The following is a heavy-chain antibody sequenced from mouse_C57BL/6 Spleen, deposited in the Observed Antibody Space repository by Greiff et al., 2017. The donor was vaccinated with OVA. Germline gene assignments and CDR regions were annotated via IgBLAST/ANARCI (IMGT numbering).Heavy chain of an antibody. Sequence: EVQRVESGGGLVQPGGSLKLSCAASGFTFSDYYMYWVRQTPEKRLEWVAYISNGGGSTYYPDTVKGRFTISRDNAKNTLYLQMSRLKSEDTAMYYCARQGDSNYYAMDYWGQGTSVTVSS. CDR2: ISNGGGST. J-gene: IGHJ4*01. D-gene: IGHD2-5*01. CDR1: GFTFSDYY. CDR3: ARQGDSNYYAMDY. V-gene: IGHV5-12*01.